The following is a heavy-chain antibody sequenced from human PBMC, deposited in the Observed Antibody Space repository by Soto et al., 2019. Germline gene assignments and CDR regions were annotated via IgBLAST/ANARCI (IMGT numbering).Heavy chain of an antibody. Sequence: PGGSLRLSXAASGFTLSGSDIHWVRQASGKGLEWVGRIRTKSNNFATSYAESVRGRFTISRDDSDNTASLQMSSLKTEDTAIYYCSRHQEGRSMVFYGMDVWGQGTTVTVSS. J-gene: IGHJ6*02. CDR2: IRTKSNNFAT. CDR1: GFTLSGSD. CDR3: SRHQEGRSMVFYGMDV. D-gene: IGHD3-10*01. V-gene: IGHV3-73*01.